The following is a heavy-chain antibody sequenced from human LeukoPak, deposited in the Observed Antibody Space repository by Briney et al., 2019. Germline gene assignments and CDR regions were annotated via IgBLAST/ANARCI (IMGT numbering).Heavy chain of an antibody. CDR3: ARLSYYYDSSGYTDWFDP. V-gene: IGHV1-69*02. Sequence: KISCKGSGYSFTSYWIGWVRQAPGQGLEWMGRIIPILGIANYAQKFQGRVTITADKSTSTAYMELSSLRSEDTAVYYCARLSYYYDSSGYTDWFDPWGQGTLVTVSS. CDR1: GYSFTSYW. CDR2: IIPILGIA. D-gene: IGHD3-22*01. J-gene: IGHJ5*02.